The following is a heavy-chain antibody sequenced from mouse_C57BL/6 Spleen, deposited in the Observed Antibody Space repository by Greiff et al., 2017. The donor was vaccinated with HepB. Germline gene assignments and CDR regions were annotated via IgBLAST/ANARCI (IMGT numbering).Heavy chain of an antibody. CDR1: GYTFTDYY. Sequence: EVQLQQSGPELVKPGASVKISCKASGYTFTDYYMNWVKQSHGKSLEWIGDINPNNGGTSYNQKFKGKATLTVDKSSSTAYMELRSLTSEYSAVYYCARTRTYAMDYWGQGTSVTVSS. CDR2: INPNNGGT. CDR3: ARTRTYAMDY. J-gene: IGHJ4*01. V-gene: IGHV1-26*01. D-gene: IGHD3-3*01.